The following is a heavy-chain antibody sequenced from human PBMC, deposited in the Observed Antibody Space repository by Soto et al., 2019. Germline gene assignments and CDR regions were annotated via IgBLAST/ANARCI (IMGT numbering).Heavy chain of an antibody. CDR2: INISGRST. V-gene: IGHV3-23*01. CDR1: GFTFDNYA. Sequence: LRLSCAASGFTFDNYAMTWVRQAPGKGLEWISTINISGRSTYYADSVKGRFTISRDSSKNTLYLQMNSLRAEDTAVYYCAREPAVTVDYWGQGTLVTVSS. J-gene: IGHJ4*02. CDR3: AREPAVTVDY. D-gene: IGHD4-17*01.